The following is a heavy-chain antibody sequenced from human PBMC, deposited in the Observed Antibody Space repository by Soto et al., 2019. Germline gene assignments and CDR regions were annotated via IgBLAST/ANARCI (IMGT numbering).Heavy chain of an antibody. CDR3: AREGRYYYDSSGEFRNWFDP. Sequence: SETLSLTCSVSGDSISSENYYWSWIRQPPGRGLGWIGYIHYTGSTNYNPSLKRRVTMSVDTSKNQFSLKLTSVTAADTAVYYCAREGRYYYDSSGEFRNWFDPWGQGTRVTVSS. CDR1: GDSISSENYY. D-gene: IGHD3-22*01. J-gene: IGHJ5*02. CDR2: IHYTGST. V-gene: IGHV4-61*01.